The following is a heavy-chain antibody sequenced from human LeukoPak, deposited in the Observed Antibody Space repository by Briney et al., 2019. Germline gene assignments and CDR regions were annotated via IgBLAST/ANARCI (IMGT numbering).Heavy chain of an antibody. V-gene: IGHV3-23*01. D-gene: IGHD3-22*01. J-gene: IGHJ5*01. CDR3: AKDRPNFHENSGHYYRRDGDS. CDR2: MCGTTGCT. CDR1: GFTFYMYA. Sequence: GGSLRLSCQASGFTFYMYAMSWVRQAPGKGLEWVASMCGTTGCTFYPDSVKGRFTTSRDNSKNVLYLRMNSLTAEDTAIYYCAKDRPNFHENSGHYYRRDGDSWGQGTLVTVSS.